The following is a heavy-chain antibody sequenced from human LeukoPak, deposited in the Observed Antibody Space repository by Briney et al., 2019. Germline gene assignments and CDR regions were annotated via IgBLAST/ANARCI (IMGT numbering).Heavy chain of an antibody. J-gene: IGHJ4*02. V-gene: IGHV3-21*01. CDR1: GFTFNGYS. CDR3: ARNRGDPSYFDY. Sequence: GGSLRLSCTASGFTFNGYSMNWVRQAPGKGLEWISSISTSSSYIYYADSVKGRFTISRNNPKNSLYLQMNSLRAEDTAVYYCARNRGDPSYFDYWGQGTLVTVSS. D-gene: IGHD4-17*01. CDR2: ISTSSSYI.